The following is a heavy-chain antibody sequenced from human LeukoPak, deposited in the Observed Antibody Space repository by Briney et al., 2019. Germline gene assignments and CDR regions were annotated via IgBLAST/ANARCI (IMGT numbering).Heavy chain of an antibody. J-gene: IGHJ3*02. CDR3: ARGLYVLDAFDI. D-gene: IGHD2-2*02. V-gene: IGHV1-18*04. CDR1: GYTFTGYY. CDR2: ISAYNGNT. Sequence: ASVKVSCKASGYTFTGYYMHWVRQAPGQGLEWMGWISAYNGNTNYAQKLQGRVTMTTDTSTSTAYMELRSLRSDDTAVYYCARGLYVLDAFDIWGQGTMVTVSS.